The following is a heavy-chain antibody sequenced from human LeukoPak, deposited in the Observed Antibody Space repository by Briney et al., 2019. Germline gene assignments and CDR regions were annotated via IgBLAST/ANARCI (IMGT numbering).Heavy chain of an antibody. CDR3: ARHDSSVDYADY. Sequence: SETLSLTCSVSGGSISSSSYHWDWIRQPPGQGLEWIGGIYSSGTTSYNPSLKSRVTMSVDTSKNQFSLKLSSVTAADTAMYYCARHDSSVDYADYWGQGTLVTVSS. V-gene: IGHV4-39*01. D-gene: IGHD3-22*01. CDR2: IYSSGTT. CDR1: GGSISSSSYH. J-gene: IGHJ4*02.